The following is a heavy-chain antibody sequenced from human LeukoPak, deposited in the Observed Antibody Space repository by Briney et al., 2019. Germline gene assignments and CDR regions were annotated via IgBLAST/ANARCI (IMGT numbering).Heavy chain of an antibody. V-gene: IGHV3-74*01. CDR2: INSDESST. J-gene: IGHJ4*02. CDR3: ARDKSGTFDY. CDR1: GFTFSSYW. Sequence: GGSLRLSCAASGFTFSSYWVDWVRQVPGKGLVWVSRINSDESSTNYADSVKGRFTISRDNPKNTLYLQMNSLRAEDTAVYYCARDKSGTFDYWGQGTLVTVSS. D-gene: IGHD3-10*01.